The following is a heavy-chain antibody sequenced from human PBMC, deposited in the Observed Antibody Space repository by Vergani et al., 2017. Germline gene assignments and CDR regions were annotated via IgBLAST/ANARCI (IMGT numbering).Heavy chain of an antibody. D-gene: IGHD1-1*01. V-gene: IGHV3-21*01. CDR1: GFTFSSFS. CDR3: ARDLRYGDY. CDR2: ISTGGTYV. J-gene: IGHJ4*02. Sequence: EVQLVESGGGLVKPGGSLRLSCAASGFTFSSFSMNWVRQATGEGLGWVSSISTGGTYVYYADSMKGRFTISRDNAKNSLYLQMHSLRVEDTAVYYCARDLRYGDYWGQGTLVTVSS.